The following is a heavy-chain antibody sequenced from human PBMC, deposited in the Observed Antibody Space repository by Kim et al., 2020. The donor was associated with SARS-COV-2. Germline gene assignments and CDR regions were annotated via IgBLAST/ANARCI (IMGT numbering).Heavy chain of an antibody. V-gene: IGHV5-51*01. CDR2: IYPGDSDT. Sequence: GESLKISCKGSGYSFTSYWIGWVRQMPGKGLEWMGIIYPGDSDTRYSPSFQGQVTISADKSISTAYLQWSSLKASDTAMYYCARRITMVRGVIMDYFDYWGQGTLVTVSS. CDR3: ARRITMVRGVIMDYFDY. D-gene: IGHD3-10*01. J-gene: IGHJ4*02. CDR1: GYSFTSYW.